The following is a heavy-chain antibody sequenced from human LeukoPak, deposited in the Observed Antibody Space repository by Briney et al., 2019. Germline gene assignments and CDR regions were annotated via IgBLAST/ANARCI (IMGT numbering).Heavy chain of an antibody. CDR3: ARGAREYYYDSSGYSVYYFDY. Sequence: SETLSLTRTVSGGSISSYYWSWIRQPPGKGLEWIGYIYYSGSTNYNPSLKSRVTISVDTSKNQFSLKLSSVTAADTAVYYCARGAREYYYDSSGYSVYYFDYWGQGTLVTVSS. V-gene: IGHV4-59*01. D-gene: IGHD3-22*01. CDR1: GGSISSYY. J-gene: IGHJ4*02. CDR2: IYYSGST.